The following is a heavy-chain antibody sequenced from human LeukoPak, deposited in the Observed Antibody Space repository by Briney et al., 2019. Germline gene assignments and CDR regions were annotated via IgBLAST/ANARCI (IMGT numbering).Heavy chain of an antibody. J-gene: IGHJ4*02. CDR3: AKYDRYYFDY. CDR2: ISGSGGST. D-gene: IGHD3-16*01. CDR1: GFTFSSYG. Sequence: GGSLRLSCAASGFTFSSYGMSWVRQAPGKGLEWVSAISGSGGSTYYVDSVKGRFTISRDNSKNTLYLQMNSLRAEDTAVYYCAKYDRYYFDYWGQGTLVTVSS. V-gene: IGHV3-23*01.